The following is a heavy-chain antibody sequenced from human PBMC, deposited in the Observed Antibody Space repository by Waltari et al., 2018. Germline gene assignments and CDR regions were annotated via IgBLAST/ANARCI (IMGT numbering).Heavy chain of an antibody. D-gene: IGHD2-2*01. J-gene: IGHJ6*02. CDR1: GFTFSSYA. Sequence: EVQLLESGGGLVQPGGSLRLSCAASGFTFSSYAMSWVRQAPGKGLEWVSAISGSGGSTYYADSVKGRFTISRDNSKNTLYLQMNSLRAEDTAVYYCAKVMRVVPAEADYYYYYGMDVWGQGTTVTVSS. CDR3: AKVMRVVPAEADYYYYYGMDV. CDR2: ISGSGGST. V-gene: IGHV3-23*01.